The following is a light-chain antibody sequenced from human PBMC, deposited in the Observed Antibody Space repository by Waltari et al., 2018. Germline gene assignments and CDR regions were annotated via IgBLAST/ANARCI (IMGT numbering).Light chain of an antibody. CDR3: QQSNNLPVT. J-gene: IGKJ3*01. V-gene: IGKV1-33*01. Sequence: DIQMTQSPSSLSASVGERVTITCQANQDIRNNLNWYQQKPGKDPNLLIFEASTLETGVPSRFSGSGFGRDFSFTISSLQSEDIATYFCQQSNNLPVTFGPGTKVHIK. CDR1: QDIRNN. CDR2: EAS.